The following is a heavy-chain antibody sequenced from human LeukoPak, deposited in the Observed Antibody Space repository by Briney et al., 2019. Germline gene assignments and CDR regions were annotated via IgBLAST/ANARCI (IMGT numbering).Heavy chain of an antibody. J-gene: IGHJ4*02. CDR3: ARCAVTTTGYYFDY. CDR2: IYHSGST. CDR1: GGAISSSY. Sequence: SETLSLTCTVSGGAISSSYWSWIRQPPGKGLEWIGYIYHSGSTNCNPSLKSRVTISVDPSKNQFSLKLSSVTAADTAVYYCARCAVTTTGYYFDYWGQGTLVTVSS. D-gene: IGHD4-17*01. V-gene: IGHV4-59*01.